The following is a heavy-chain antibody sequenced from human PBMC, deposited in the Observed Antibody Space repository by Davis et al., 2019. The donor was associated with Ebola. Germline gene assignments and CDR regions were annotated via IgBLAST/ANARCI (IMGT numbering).Heavy chain of an antibody. Sequence: GESLKISCKDSGNSFSSHWIGWVRQMPGKGLKWMGIIYTGDSDTRYSPSFRGQVTISADKSIKTAFLQWSSLKASDTALYYCASLRRTITGMDDAFDMWGQGTMVTVSS. J-gene: IGHJ3*02. V-gene: IGHV5-51*01. CDR1: GNSFSSHW. D-gene: IGHD2-8*02. CDR3: ASLRRTITGMDDAFDM. CDR2: IYTGDSDT.